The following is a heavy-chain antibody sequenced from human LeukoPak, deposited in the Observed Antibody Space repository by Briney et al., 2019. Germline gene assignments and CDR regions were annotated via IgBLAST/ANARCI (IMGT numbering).Heavy chain of an antibody. D-gene: IGHD3-22*01. CDR2: INPNSGGT. CDR1: GYTFTDYY. Sequence: ASAKVSCKDSGYTFTDYYTRYVRQAPGQGLEWVGWINPNSGGTNYAQKFQGRVTMTRDTSISTDYLELSRLRSDDTAVYYCARASYYYDSSGYPGYYFDYWGQGTLVTVSS. V-gene: IGHV1-2*02. CDR3: ARASYYYDSSGYPGYYFDY. J-gene: IGHJ4*02.